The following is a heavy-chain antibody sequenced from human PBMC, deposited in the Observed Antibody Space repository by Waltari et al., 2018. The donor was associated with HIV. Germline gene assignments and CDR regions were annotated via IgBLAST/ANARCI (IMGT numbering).Heavy chain of an antibody. CDR1: GGSISSGLYY. J-gene: IGHJ4*02. CDR2: IFYTGST. V-gene: IGHV4-39*01. CDR3: ARQRQSRRDPFDY. Sequence: QLQLQESGPGLVKPSETLSLTCTVSGGSISSGLYYWGWIRLPPGKGLEWIGSIFYTGSTDDNPSLRGRATMSVETSKNRFSLQLGSVTAADTAVYYCARQRQSRRDPFDYWGQGTLVTVSS.